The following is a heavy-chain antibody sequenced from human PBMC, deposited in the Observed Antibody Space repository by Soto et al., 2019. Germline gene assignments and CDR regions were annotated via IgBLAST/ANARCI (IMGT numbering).Heavy chain of an antibody. Sequence: QVQLVESGGGVFQPGRSRKLSGAAPGFTFGGYGRHWVGRAQGRGLGWGAVISYDGSNKYYADSVKGRFTISRDNSKNTLYLQMNSLRAEDTAVYYCAKDQWELLNYYYGMDVWGQGTTVTVSS. D-gene: IGHD1-26*01. V-gene: IGHV3-30*18. CDR2: ISYDGSNK. CDR3: AKDQWELLNYYYGMDV. CDR1: GFTFGGYG. J-gene: IGHJ6*02.